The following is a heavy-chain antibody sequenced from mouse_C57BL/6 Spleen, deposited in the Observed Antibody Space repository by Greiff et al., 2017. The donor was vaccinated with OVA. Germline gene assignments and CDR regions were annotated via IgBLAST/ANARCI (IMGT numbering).Heavy chain of an antibody. CDR3: ARDTGTEGYFDV. V-gene: IGHV7-1*01. D-gene: IGHD4-1*01. J-gene: IGHJ1*03. Sequence: EVMLVESGGGLVQSGRSLRLSCATSGFTFSDFYMEWVRQAPGKGLEWIAASRNKANDYTTEYSASVKGRFIVSRDTSQSILYLQMNALRAEDTAIYYCARDTGTEGYFDVWGTGTTITVSS. CDR1: GFTFSDFY. CDR2: SRNKANDYTT.